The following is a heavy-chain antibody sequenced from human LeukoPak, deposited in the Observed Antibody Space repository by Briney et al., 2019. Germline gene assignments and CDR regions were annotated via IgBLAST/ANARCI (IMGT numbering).Heavy chain of an antibody. CDR1: GGSISSSSYY. V-gene: IGHV4-39*01. Sequence: SETLSLTCTVSGGSISSSSYYWGWIRQPPGKGLEWIGSIYYSGSTYYNPSLKSRVTISVDTSKNQFSLKPSSVTAADTAVYYCARHTYSSSWYQNADAFDIWGQGTMVTVSS. CDR3: ARHTYSSSWYQNADAFDI. J-gene: IGHJ3*02. CDR2: IYYSGST. D-gene: IGHD6-13*01.